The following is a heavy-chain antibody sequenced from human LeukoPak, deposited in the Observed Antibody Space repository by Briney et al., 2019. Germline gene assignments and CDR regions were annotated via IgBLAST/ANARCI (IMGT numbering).Heavy chain of an antibody. J-gene: IGHJ4*02. Sequence: HPGGSLRLSCAASGFSFDDYAMHWVRQPPGKGLEWVSLISWDGHNIYYTDSVKGRFTISRDNSKNSLYLQMNSLRAEDTALYYCAKDFRKSLDYWGQGTLVTVSS. D-gene: IGHD1-14*01. CDR3: AKDFRKSLDY. CDR1: GFSFDDYA. V-gene: IGHV3-43D*03. CDR2: ISWDGHNI.